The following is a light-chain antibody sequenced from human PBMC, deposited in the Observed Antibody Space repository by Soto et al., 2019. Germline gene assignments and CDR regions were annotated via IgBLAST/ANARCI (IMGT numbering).Light chain of an antibody. CDR3: SSYTTSSTRV. Sequence: QSALAQPASVSGSPGQSITISCTGTSSDVGAYDFVSRYQQHPDKAPKLMIYEVSNRPSGVSYRFSGSKSVNTATLTISGLQAEDEADYYCSSYTTSSTRVFGTGTKLPS. CDR2: EVS. V-gene: IGLV2-14*03. J-gene: IGLJ1*01. CDR1: SSDVGAYDF.